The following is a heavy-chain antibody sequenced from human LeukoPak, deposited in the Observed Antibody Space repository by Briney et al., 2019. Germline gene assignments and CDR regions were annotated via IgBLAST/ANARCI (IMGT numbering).Heavy chain of an antibody. CDR3: ARVSTGEGNDY. Sequence: SETLSLTCTVSGGSISSSSYYWGWLRQPPGKGLEWIGSIYYSGSTYYNPSLKSRVTISVDTSKNQFSLKLSSVTAADTAVYYCARVSTGEGNDYWGQGTLVTVSS. V-gene: IGHV4-39*07. J-gene: IGHJ4*02. CDR2: IYYSGST. D-gene: IGHD7-27*01. CDR1: GGSISSSSYY.